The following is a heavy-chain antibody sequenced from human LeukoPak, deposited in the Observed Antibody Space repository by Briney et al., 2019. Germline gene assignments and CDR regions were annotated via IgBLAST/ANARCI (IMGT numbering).Heavy chain of an antibody. V-gene: IGHV3-33*06. Sequence: GRSLRLSCAASGFTFSSYGMHWVRQAPGKGLESVAVIWYDGSNKYYADSVKGRFTISRDNSKNTLYLQMNSLRAEDTAVYYCAKVSSGSYQGLDYWGQGTLVTVSS. J-gene: IGHJ4*02. D-gene: IGHD1-26*01. CDR2: IWYDGSNK. CDR3: AKVSSGSYQGLDY. CDR1: GFTFSSYG.